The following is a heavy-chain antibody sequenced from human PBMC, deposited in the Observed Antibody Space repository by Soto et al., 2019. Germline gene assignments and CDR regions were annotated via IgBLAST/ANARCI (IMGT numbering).Heavy chain of an antibody. V-gene: IGHV1-69*12. CDR1: GVTFSSYA. D-gene: IGHD6-6*01. CDR2: IIPIFGRA. CDR3: ARGCSSSRYYYGMDV. Sequence: QVQLVQSGAEVKKPGSSVKGSCKASGVTFSSYAISWVQEAPGQGLQWMGGIIPIFGRANYAQKFQGRVTITADEPTSTAYMELSSLRSEDTAVYYCARGCSSSRYYYGMDVWGQGTTVTVSS. J-gene: IGHJ6*02.